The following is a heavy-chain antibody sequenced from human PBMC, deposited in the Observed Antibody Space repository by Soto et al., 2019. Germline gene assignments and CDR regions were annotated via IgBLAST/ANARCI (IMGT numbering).Heavy chain of an antibody. CDR3: AKPYCSTTSCYSAGCYYGVDV. CDR1: GFTFSSYA. J-gene: IGHJ6*02. V-gene: IGHV3-23*01. D-gene: IGHD2-2*01. Sequence: GGSLRLSCAASGFTFSSYAMSWVRQAPGKGLEWVSTISGGSTYYADSVKGRFTISRDNSKNTLYLQMNTLRAEDTAVYYCAKPYCSTTSCYSAGCYYGVDVWGQGTTVTVSS. CDR2: ISGGST.